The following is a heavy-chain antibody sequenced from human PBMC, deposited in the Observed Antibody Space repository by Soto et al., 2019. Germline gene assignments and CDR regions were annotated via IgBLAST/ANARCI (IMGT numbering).Heavy chain of an antibody. Sequence: EVQLLESGGGLVQPGGSLRLSCAASGFTFSSYAMSWVRQAPGKGLEWVSAISGSGGSTYYADSVKGRFTISRDNSKNTLYLQMNSLRAEDTAVYYCAKGWIVVVVAATDVEYFDYWGQGTLVTVSS. D-gene: IGHD2-15*01. CDR2: ISGSGGST. CDR3: AKGWIVVVVAATDVEYFDY. J-gene: IGHJ4*02. V-gene: IGHV3-23*01. CDR1: GFTFSSYA.